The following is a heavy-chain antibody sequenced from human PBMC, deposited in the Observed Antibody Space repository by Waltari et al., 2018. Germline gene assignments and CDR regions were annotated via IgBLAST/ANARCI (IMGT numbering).Heavy chain of an antibody. CDR3: GRIAFGDDGGYFQY. V-gene: IGHV4-39*01. D-gene: IGHD4-17*01. CDR1: GGPITTNYN. Sequence: LHLQESGPGLVGPSEPLSLTCTVSGGPITTNYNWAWIRQPPGKGLEWMGNMQYRGSTFYNPSLMSRVTISLDTSKNQFSLTLTSVDAADTAVYFCGRIAFGDDGGYFQYWGQGTRVTVSS. J-gene: IGHJ1*01. CDR2: MQYRGST.